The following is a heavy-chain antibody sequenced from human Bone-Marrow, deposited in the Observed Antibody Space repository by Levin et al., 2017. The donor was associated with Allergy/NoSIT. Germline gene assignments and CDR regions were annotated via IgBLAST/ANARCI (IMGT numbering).Heavy chain of an antibody. D-gene: IGHD2-21*01. CDR3: AREFLTADVYYHYGMDI. V-gene: IGHV4-39*02. Sequence: SETLSLTCTVAGGSINTHSSYWGWIRQSPGKGLEWIGSISYSGETSYNSSLKSRVTISVDTPKNHVSLKLDSVTAADTAVYYCAREFLTADVYYHYGMDIWGPGTTLTVSS. J-gene: IGHJ6*02. CDR2: ISYSGET. CDR1: GGSINTHSSY.